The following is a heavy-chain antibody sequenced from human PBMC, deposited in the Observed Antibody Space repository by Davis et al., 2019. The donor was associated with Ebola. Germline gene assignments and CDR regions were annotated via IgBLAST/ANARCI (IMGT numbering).Heavy chain of an antibody. CDR2: INHSGST. Sequence: MPSETLSLTCAVYGGSFSGYYWSWIRQPPGKGLEWIGEINHSGSTNYNPSLKSRVTISVDTSKNQFSLKLSSVTAADTAVYYCARHNWNYKGGFDYWGQGTLVTVSS. CDR3: ARHNWNYKGGFDY. J-gene: IGHJ4*02. D-gene: IGHD1-7*01. V-gene: IGHV4-34*01. CDR1: GGSFSGYY.